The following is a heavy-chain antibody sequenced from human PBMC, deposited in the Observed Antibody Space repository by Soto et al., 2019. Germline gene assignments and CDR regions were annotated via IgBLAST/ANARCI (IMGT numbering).Heavy chain of an antibody. J-gene: IGHJ6*02. Sequence: SETLSLTCAVYGGSFIGYYWSWIRQPPGKGLEWIGEINHSGSTNYNPSLKSRVTISVDTSKNQFSLKLSSVTAADTAVYYCARAARLGWLSHYYYGMDVWGQGTTVTVSS. CDR2: INHSGST. V-gene: IGHV4-34*01. CDR3: ARAARLGWLSHYYYGMDV. CDR1: GGSFIGYY. D-gene: IGHD3-3*01.